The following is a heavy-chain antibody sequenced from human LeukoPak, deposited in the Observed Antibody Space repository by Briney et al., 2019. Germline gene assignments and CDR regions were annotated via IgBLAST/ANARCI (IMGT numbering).Heavy chain of an antibody. Sequence: SETLSLTCTVSGASISSGGCYWSWIRQLPGKGLEWIGYISYSGNTYYNPSLKSRLIMSLDTSENQFSLWLSSVTAADTAVYYCAREHYYDSSGLHPWGQGTLVTVSS. D-gene: IGHD3-22*01. V-gene: IGHV4-31*03. CDR1: GASISSGGCY. CDR2: ISYSGNT. J-gene: IGHJ5*02. CDR3: AREHYYDSSGLHP.